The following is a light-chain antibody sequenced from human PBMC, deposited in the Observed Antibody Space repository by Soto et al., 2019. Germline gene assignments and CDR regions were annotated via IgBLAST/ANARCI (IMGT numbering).Light chain of an antibody. Sequence: TLLVGASQRVSSSHLAWYQQKPGQAHRLLIYAASSRATGSPDRFSGGGSGTDFTLTISTLEPEDCAVYYCQPHGCCRITFRGGTRLEIK. CDR3: QPHGCCRIT. CDR2: AAS. J-gene: IGKJ5*01. CDR1: QRVSSSH. V-gene: IGKV3-20*01.